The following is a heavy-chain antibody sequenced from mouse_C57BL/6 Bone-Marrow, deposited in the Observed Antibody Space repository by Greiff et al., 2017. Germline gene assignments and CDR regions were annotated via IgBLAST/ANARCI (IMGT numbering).Heavy chain of an antibody. V-gene: IGHV2-5*01. CDR1: GFSLTSYG. J-gene: IGHJ4*01. CDR3: AKNYYGSSSYYAMDY. Sequence: VKLVESGPGLVQPSQSLSITCTVSGFSLTSYGVHWVRQSPGKGLEWLGVIWRGGSTDYNAAFMSRLSITKDNSKGQVFFKMNSLQADDTAIYYCAKNYYGSSSYYAMDYWGQGPSVTVSS. CDR2: IWRGGST. D-gene: IGHD1-1*01.